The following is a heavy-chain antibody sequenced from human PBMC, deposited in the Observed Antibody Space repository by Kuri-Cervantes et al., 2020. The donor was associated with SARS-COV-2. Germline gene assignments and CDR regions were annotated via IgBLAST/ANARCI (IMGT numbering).Heavy chain of an antibody. J-gene: IGHJ4*02. V-gene: IGHV3-9*01. CDR2: ISWNSGSI. D-gene: IGHD5-12*01. CDR1: GFTFDDYA. Sequence: SLKISCAASGFTFDDYAMHWVRQAPGKGLEWVSGISWNSGSIGYADSVKGRFTISRDNAKNSLYLQMNSLRAEDTAVYYCAGDGYGTFDYWGQGTLVTVSS. CDR3: AGDGYGTFDY.